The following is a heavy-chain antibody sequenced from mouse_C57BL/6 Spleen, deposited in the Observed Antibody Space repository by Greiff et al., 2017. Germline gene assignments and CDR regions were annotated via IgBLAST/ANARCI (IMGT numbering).Heavy chain of an antibody. V-gene: IGHV1-61*01. CDR3: ARDMSNGGWFAY. CDR2: IYPSDSET. D-gene: IGHD2-5*01. CDR1: GYTFTSYW. J-gene: IGHJ3*01. Sequence: QVQLQQPGAELVRPGSSVKLSCKASGYTFTSYWMDWVKQRPGQGLEWIGNIYPSDSETHYNQKFKDKATLTVDKSSSTASMQLSSLTSEDSAVYYCARDMSNGGWFAYWGQGTLVTVSA.